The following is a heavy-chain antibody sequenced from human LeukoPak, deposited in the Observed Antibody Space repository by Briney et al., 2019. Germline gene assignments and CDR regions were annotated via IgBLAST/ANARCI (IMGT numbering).Heavy chain of an antibody. J-gene: IGHJ5*02. D-gene: IGHD3-3*01. CDR1: GGSINFYY. Sequence: KPSETLSLTCTVSGGSINFYYWSWIRQSPGKGLEWIGNIYYRGSINYNPSLKSRVTISVDTSKNQFSLILSSVTAADTAVYYCARALGYYDFWSGSSSPSNWFDPWGQGTLVTVSS. V-gene: IGHV4-59*01. CDR3: ARALGYYDFWSGSSSPSNWFDP. CDR2: IYYRGSI.